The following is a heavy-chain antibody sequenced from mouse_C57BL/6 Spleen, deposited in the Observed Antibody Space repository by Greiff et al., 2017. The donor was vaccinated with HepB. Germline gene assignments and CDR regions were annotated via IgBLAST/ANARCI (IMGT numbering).Heavy chain of an antibody. CDR2: ISGGGGNT. D-gene: IGHD1-1*01. J-gene: IGHJ1*03. CDR1: GFTFSSYT. CDR3: ARWRIMTTVGGGYFDV. Sequence: EVQRVESGGGLVKPGGSLKLSCAASGFTFSSYTMSWVRQTPEKRLEWVATISGGGGNTYYPDSVKGRFTISRDNAKNTLYLQMSRLRSEDTALYYCARWRIMTTVGGGYFDVWGTGTTVTVSS. V-gene: IGHV5-9*01.